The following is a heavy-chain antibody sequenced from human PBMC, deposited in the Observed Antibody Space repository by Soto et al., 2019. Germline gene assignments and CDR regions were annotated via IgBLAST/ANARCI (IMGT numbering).Heavy chain of an antibody. CDR1: GFTFTSSA. D-gene: IGHD2-15*01. Sequence: SVKVSCKASGFTFTSSAVQWVRQARGQRLEWIGWIVVGSGNTNYAQKFQEGVTITRDMSTSTAYMELSSLRSEDTAVYYCAASYCSGGSCYKRRAFDIWGQGTMVTVSS. V-gene: IGHV1-58*01. CDR2: IVVGSGNT. J-gene: IGHJ3*02. CDR3: AASYCSGGSCYKRRAFDI.